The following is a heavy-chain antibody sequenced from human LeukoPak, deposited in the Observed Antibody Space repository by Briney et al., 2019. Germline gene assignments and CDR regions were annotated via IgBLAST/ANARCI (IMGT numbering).Heavy chain of an antibody. CDR2: FDPEDGET. V-gene: IGHV1-24*01. CDR3: ATPNRGYSYARYYYGMDV. Sequence: ASVKVSCKVSGYTLTELSMHWVRQAPGKGLEWMGGFDPEDGETIYAQKFQGRVTMTEDTSTDTAYMELSSLRSEDTAVYYCATPNRGYSYARYYYGMDVWGQGTTVTVSS. D-gene: IGHD5-18*01. J-gene: IGHJ6*02. CDR1: GYTLTELS.